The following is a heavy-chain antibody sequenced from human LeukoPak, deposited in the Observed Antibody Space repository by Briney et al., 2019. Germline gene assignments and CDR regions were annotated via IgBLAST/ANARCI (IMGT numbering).Heavy chain of an antibody. V-gene: IGHV4-39*07. D-gene: IGHD6-13*01. J-gene: IGHJ4*02. CDR2: IYYSGST. CDR1: GGSISSSSYY. CDR3: ARDSQQLAPGFDY. Sequence: SETLSLTCTVSGGSISSSSYYWGWIRQPPGKGLEWIGGIYYSGSTYYNPSLKSRVTISVDTSKNQFSLKLSSVTAADTAVYYCARDSQQLAPGFDYWGQGTLVTVSS.